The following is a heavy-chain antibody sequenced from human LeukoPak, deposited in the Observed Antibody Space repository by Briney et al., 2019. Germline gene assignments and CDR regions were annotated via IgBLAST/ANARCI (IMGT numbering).Heavy chain of an antibody. CDR3: ARDEVMKERTIFWRTVDNWFDP. V-gene: IGHV4-4*07. CDR2: IYTSGST. J-gene: IGHJ5*02. CDR1: GGSFSGYY. Sequence: KPSETLSLTCAVYGGSFSGYYWSWIRQPAGKGLEWIGRIYTSGSTNYNPSLKSRVTMSVDTSKNQFSLKLSSVTAADTAVYYCARDEVMKERTIFWRTVDNWFDPWGQGTLVTVSS. D-gene: IGHD3-9*01.